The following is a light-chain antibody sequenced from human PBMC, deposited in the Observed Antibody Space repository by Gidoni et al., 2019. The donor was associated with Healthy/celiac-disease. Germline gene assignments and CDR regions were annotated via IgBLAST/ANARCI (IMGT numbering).Light chain of an antibody. J-gene: IGKJ2*01. CDR3: QQRSNWPPYT. Sequence: IVLPQSPAPLSLSPGERAPLSCRASPSVSSYLAWYQQKPGQAPRLLIYDASNRATGIPARCSGSGSGTDFTLTISSLEPEDFAVYYCQQRSNWPPYTFGQGTKLEIK. CDR1: PSVSSY. CDR2: DAS. V-gene: IGKV3-11*01.